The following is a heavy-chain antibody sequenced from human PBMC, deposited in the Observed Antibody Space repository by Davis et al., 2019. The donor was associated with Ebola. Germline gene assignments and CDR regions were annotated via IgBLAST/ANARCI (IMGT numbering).Heavy chain of an antibody. D-gene: IGHD2-2*01. CDR3: ARRYCSSTSCYGYYYYGMDV. V-gene: IGHV4-39*07. CDR2: IYYSGST. CDR1: AGSISSSSYY. Sequence: MPSETLSLTCTVSAGSISSSSYYWGWIRQPPGKGLEWIGSIYYSGSTYYNPSLKSRVTISVDTSKNQFSLKLSSVTAADTAVYYCARRYCSSTSCYGYYYYGMDVWGQGTTVTVSS. J-gene: IGHJ6*02.